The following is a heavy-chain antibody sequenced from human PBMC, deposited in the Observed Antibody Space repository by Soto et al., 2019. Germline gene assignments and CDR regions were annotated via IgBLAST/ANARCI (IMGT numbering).Heavy chain of an antibody. J-gene: IGHJ5*02. CDR1: GFTFSNHA. CDR3: TKEHSNYPDNWFDP. Sequence: EVQLLDSGGGLVQPGGSLRLSCAASGFTFSNHAMSWVHQAPGTGLEWVSAIDGGGTKTYYADSVKGRFTISRDNSMNTLYLQMDSLRAEDTAIYYCTKEHSNYPDNWFDPWGQGTRVTVSS. CDR2: IDGGGTKT. V-gene: IGHV3-23*01. D-gene: IGHD4-4*01.